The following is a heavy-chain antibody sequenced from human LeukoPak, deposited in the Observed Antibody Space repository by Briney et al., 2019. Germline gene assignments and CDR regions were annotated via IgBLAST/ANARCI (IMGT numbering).Heavy chain of an antibody. V-gene: IGHV3-23*01. CDR2: ISGSGYST. CDR3: ATDSSSWNIFDN. J-gene: IGHJ5*02. CDR1: GFTFNTYT. D-gene: IGHD6-13*01. Sequence: PGGSLRLSCAASGFTFNTYTMAWVRQAPGKGLHRISSISGSGYSTFYADSVKGRFTISGDNSKKTVHLQMDKLRAEDTAIYYCATDSSSWNIFDNWGQGTLVTVSS.